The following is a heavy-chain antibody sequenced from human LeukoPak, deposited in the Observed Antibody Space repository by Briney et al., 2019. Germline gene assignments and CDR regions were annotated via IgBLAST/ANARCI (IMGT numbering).Heavy chain of an antibody. CDR2: ITGGGGST. V-gene: IGHV3-23*01. CDR3: AKSSYYDSSGYYREYYFDY. D-gene: IGHD3-22*01. J-gene: IGHJ4*02. Sequence: GGSLRLSCAASGFTFSSYSMNWVRQAPGKGLEWVSSITGGGGSTYYADSVKGRFTISRDNSKNTLYLQMNSLRAEDTAVYYCAKSSYYDSSGYYREYYFDYWGQGTLVTVSS. CDR1: GFTFSSYS.